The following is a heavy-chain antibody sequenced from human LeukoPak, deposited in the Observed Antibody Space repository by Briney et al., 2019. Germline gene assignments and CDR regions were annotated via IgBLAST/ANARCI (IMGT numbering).Heavy chain of an antibody. CDR3: AKDRRLASYDY. CDR2: IYHSGST. D-gene: IGHD3-22*01. J-gene: IGHJ4*02. CDR1: GGSISSSSYY. V-gene: IGHV4-39*07. Sequence: SETLSLTCTVSGGSISSSSYYWGWIRQPPGKGLEWIGCIYHSGSTYYNPSLKSRVTISVDTSKNQFSLNLSSVTAADTAVYYCAKDRRLASYDYWGQGALVTVSS.